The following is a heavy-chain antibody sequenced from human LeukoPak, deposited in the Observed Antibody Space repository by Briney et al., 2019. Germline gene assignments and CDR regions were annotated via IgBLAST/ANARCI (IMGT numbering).Heavy chain of an antibody. D-gene: IGHD6-13*01. CDR1: GDTFSSYG. Sequence: GSSVKVSCKASGDTFSSYGFSWVRQAPGQGLGWMGRIIPILDMPTYTQKFKDRVTITADKSTSTVYMEVSSLTSEDTAVYYCARAHSKGFVSSWDYWGQGTLVTVSS. V-gene: IGHV1-69*04. CDR3: ARAHSKGFVSSWDY. J-gene: IGHJ4*02. CDR2: IIPILDMP.